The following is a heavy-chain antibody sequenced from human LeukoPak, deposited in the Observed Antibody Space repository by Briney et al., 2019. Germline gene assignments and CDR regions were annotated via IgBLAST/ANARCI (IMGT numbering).Heavy chain of an antibody. V-gene: IGHV1-2*04. D-gene: IGHD6-13*01. CDR1: GYTFTNYY. CDR3: ARDRYSSSWYGSDY. J-gene: IGHJ4*02. CDR2: INLKGGGT. Sequence: ASVKVSCKASGYTFTNYYMHWVRQAPGQGLEWMGWINLKGGGTNYALKFQGSVTMTRDTSITTAYMELGSLTSDDTAVYYCARDRYSSSWYGSDYWGQGTLVTVSS.